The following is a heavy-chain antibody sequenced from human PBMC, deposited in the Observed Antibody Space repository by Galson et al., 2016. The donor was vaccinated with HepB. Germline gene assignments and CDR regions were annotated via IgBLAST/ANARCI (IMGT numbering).Heavy chain of an antibody. CDR1: GGSVSSGTYY. CDR3: ARVPYSSDSSAYLSSDS. CDR2: ISDSGST. D-gene: IGHD3-22*01. V-gene: IGHV4-61*01. J-gene: IGHJ4*02. Sequence: SETLSLTCTVSGGSVSSGTYYWNWIRRPPGKGLEWIGYISDSGSTVYGPSLQSRVTISVDTSKNQFSLKLRSVTAADTAMYYCARVPYSSDSSAYLSSDSWGQGALVTVSS.